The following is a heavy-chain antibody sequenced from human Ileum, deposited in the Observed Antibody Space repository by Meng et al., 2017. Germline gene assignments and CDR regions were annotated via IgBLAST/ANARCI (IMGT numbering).Heavy chain of an antibody. V-gene: IGHV3-30*17. Sequence: LGEFGGGGVEPGMSLRLSCAASGFTSSSFAMHWVRQAPGKGLEGVAVISYDGSNNYYADSVKGRFTISRDNSKNTLYLQMNSLRAEDTAVYYCARSLGYGDYWSYWGQGTLVTVSS. CDR1: GFTSSSFA. D-gene: IGHD4-17*01. CDR2: ISYDGSNN. J-gene: IGHJ4*02. CDR3: ARSLGYGDYWSY.